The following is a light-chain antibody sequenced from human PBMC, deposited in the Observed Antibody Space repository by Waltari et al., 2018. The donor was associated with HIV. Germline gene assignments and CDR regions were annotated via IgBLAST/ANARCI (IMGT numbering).Light chain of an antibody. CDR1: SSDVGSYNY. V-gene: IGLV2-11*01. CDR2: DVT. CDR3: CSYAVTSTV. J-gene: IGLJ2*01. Sequence: QSALTQPRSVSGSPGQSVTISCTGTSSDVGSYNYVSWYQQHPGKAPKLMIYDVTKRPSGVPDRFSGSKSGNTASLTISGLQAEDEAEYYCCSYAVTSTVFGGGTKLTVL.